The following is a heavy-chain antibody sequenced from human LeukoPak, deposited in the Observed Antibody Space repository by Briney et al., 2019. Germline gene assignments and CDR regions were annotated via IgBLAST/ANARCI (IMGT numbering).Heavy chain of an antibody. CDR1: GYTFTGYY. CDR3: SRDPYHTTGYFDF. CDR2: ISPNSGDT. D-gene: IGHD3-22*01. V-gene: IGHV1-2*02. Sequence: GASVKVSCKASGYTFTGYYIHWVRQAPGQGLEWMGWISPNSGDTNYEQKFQGRLTMTRETSISTAYMDLSSLTSYDTAVYYCSRDPYHTTGYFDFWGQGTLVTVSS. J-gene: IGHJ4*02.